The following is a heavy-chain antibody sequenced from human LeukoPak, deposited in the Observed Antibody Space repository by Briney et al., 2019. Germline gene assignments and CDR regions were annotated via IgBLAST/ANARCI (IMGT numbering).Heavy chain of an antibody. CDR2: ISYDGSNK. CDR1: GFTFSSYA. Sequence: GGSLRLSCAASGFTFSSYAMHWVRQAPGKGLEWVAVISYDGSNKYYADSVKGRFTISRDNSKNTLYLQMNSLRAEDTAVYYCAREFSVLEWLSDHDAFDIWGQGTMVTVSS. CDR3: AREFSVLEWLSDHDAFDI. J-gene: IGHJ3*02. D-gene: IGHD3-3*01. V-gene: IGHV3-30-3*01.